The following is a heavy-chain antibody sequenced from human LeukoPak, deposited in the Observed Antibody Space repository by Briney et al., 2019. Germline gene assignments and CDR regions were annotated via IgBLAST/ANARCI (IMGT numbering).Heavy chain of an antibody. J-gene: IGHJ4*02. CDR3: ATPFDILTGYYILDY. Sequence: PGGSLRLSCAASGFTVSSNYMSWVRQAPGKGLEWVAAINDNGDKTYYADSVKGRFTISRDNSKNMLYLQMNSLRVEDTAVYYCATPFDILTGYYILDYWGQGTLVTVSS. V-gene: IGHV3-23*01. CDR1: GFTVSSNY. D-gene: IGHD3-9*01. CDR2: INDNGDKT.